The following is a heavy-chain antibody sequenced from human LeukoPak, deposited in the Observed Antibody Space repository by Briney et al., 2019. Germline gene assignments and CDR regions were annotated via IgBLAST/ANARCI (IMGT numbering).Heavy chain of an antibody. V-gene: IGHV3-23*01. Sequence: PGGSLRLSCSASGFTFNDYWMSWVRQAPGKGLEWVSAISGSGGSTYYADSVKGRFTISRDNSKNTLYLQMNSLRAEDTAVYYCAKDQMYSSSWYYWGQGTLVTVSS. J-gene: IGHJ4*02. D-gene: IGHD6-13*01. CDR1: GFTFNDYW. CDR3: AKDQMYSSSWYY. CDR2: ISGSGGST.